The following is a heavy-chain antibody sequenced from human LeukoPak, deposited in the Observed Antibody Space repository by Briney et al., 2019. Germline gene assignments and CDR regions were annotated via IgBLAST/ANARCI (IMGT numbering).Heavy chain of an antibody. CDR3: ARDSGISLFGELGMDV. J-gene: IGHJ6*02. Sequence: ASVKVSCKASGYTFTGYYMHWVRQAPGQGLEWMGWINPNSGGTNYVQKFQGRVTMTRDTSISTAYMELSRLRSDDTAVYYCARDSGISLFGELGMDVWGQGTTVTVSS. D-gene: IGHD3-10*02. CDR2: INPNSGGT. V-gene: IGHV1-2*02. CDR1: GYTFTGYY.